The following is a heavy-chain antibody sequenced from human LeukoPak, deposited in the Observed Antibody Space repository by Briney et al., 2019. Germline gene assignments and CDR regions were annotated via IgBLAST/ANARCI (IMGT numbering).Heavy chain of an antibody. V-gene: IGHV4-61*08. J-gene: IGHJ6*03. D-gene: IGHD1-7*01. Sequence: SQTLSLTCAVSGGSLSNGGYSWSWIRQPPGKGLEWIAYIYYSGSTNYNPSLKSRVTILVDTSKNQFSLKLSSVTAADTAVYYCARESELIGTTYYYYYYYMDVWGKGTTVTVSS. CDR3: ARESELIGTTYYYYYYYMDV. CDR2: IYYSGST. CDR1: GGSLSNGGYS.